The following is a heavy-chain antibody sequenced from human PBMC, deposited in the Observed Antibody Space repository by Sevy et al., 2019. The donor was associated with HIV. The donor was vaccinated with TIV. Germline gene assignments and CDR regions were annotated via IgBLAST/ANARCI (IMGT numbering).Heavy chain of an antibody. J-gene: IGHJ4*02. D-gene: IGHD1-26*01. CDR2: SRNKANSYTT. Sequence: GGSLRLSCAASGFTFSDYCMDWVRQAPGKGLEWVGRSRNKANSYTTEYAASVKGRFTISRDDSKNSLYLQMNGLKTEDKAVYYCASRVGMTGYWGQGTLVTVSS. CDR1: GFTFSDYC. V-gene: IGHV3-72*01. CDR3: ASRVGMTGY.